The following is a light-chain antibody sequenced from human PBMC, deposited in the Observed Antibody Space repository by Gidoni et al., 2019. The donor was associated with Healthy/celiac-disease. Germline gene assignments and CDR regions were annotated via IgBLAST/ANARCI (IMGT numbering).Light chain of an antibody. CDR3: QQYYSTPLT. CDR2: WAS. Sequence: IVMTQSPDSLAVSLGERATINCKSSQSVLYSSNNKNYLAWYQQKPGQPPKLLIYWASTRESGVPDRFSGSGSGTDFTITISSLQAEDVAVYYCQQYYSTPLTCGGGTKVEIK. V-gene: IGKV4-1*01. J-gene: IGKJ4*01. CDR1: QSVLYSSNNKNY.